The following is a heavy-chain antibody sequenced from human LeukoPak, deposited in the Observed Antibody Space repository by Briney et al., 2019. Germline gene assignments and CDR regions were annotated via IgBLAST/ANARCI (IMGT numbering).Heavy chain of an antibody. V-gene: IGHV3-7*01. D-gene: IGHD3-22*01. Sequence: GGSLRLSCAASGFTFRSFWMSWVRQAPGKGLEWVANINQDGSAGYFVDSVKGRFTISRGNAMTSLYLHMDSLRAEDTGIYFCARGSHDISGYRYFFDYWGQGTLVTVSS. CDR1: GFTFRSFW. J-gene: IGHJ4*02. CDR3: ARGSHDISGYRYFFDY. CDR2: INQDGSAG.